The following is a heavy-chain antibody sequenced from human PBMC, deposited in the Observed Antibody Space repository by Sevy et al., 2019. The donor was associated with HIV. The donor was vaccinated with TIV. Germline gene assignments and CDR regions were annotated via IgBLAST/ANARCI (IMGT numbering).Heavy chain of an antibody. D-gene: IGHD3-22*01. CDR2: RWYDGSNK. CDR3: ARDRTYYYDSSGYYSPDAFDI. CDR1: GFTFSSYG. V-gene: IGHV3-33*01. Sequence: GGSLRLSCAASGFTFSSYGMHWVRLAPGKGLEWVADRWYDGSNKDYADSVKGRLTLSRDNSKNTLYLQMNSLRAEDTAVYYCARDRTYYYDSSGYYSPDAFDIWGQGTMVTVSS. J-gene: IGHJ3*02.